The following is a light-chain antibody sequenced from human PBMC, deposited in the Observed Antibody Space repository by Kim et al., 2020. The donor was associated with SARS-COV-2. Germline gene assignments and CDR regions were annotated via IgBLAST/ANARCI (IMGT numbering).Light chain of an antibody. Sequence: PGQRVTISCSGSTSNIGSNYVFWYQQLPGTAPKLLIYNNNQRPSGVPDRFSGSKSGTSASLAISGLRSEDEADYYCAAWDDSLSALFGGGTQLTVL. CDR3: AAWDDSLSAL. J-gene: IGLJ2*01. CDR2: NNN. CDR1: TSNIGSNY. V-gene: IGLV1-47*01.